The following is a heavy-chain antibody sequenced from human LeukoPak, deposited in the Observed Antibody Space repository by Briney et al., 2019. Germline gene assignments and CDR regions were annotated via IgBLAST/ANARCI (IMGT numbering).Heavy chain of an antibody. V-gene: IGHV3-21*01. D-gene: IGHD3-22*01. CDR1: GFTFSSYS. Sequence: PGRSLRLSCAASGFTFSSYSMNWVRQAPGKGLEWVSSISSSSSYIYYADSVKGRFTISRDNAKNSLYLQMNSLRAEDTAVYYCARGPTMKMDVWGKGTTVTVSS. CDR2: ISSSSSYI. J-gene: IGHJ6*04. CDR3: ARGPTMKMDV.